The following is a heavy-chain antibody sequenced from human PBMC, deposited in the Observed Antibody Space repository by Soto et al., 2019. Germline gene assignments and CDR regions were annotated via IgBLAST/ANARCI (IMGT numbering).Heavy chain of an antibody. CDR3: ARDTYGDYRDY. CDR1: GFTFSSYG. J-gene: IGHJ3*01. D-gene: IGHD4-17*01. V-gene: IGHV3-33*01. CDR2: IWYDGSNK. Sequence: ESGGGVVQPGRSLRLSCAASGFTFSSYGMHWVRQAPGKGLEWVAVIWYDGSNKYYADSVKGRFTISRDNSKNTLYLQMNSLRAEDTAVYYCARDTYGDYRDYWGQGTMVTVSS.